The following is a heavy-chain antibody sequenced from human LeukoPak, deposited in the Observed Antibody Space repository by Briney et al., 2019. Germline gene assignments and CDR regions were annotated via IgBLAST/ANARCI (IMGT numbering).Heavy chain of an antibody. CDR2: IYYSGST. CDR3: ARDLNASGWFDP. J-gene: IGHJ5*02. Sequence: SETLSLTCTVSGGSISTYYWNWIRQPPGKGLEWIGYIYYSGSTNYNPSLKSRVTISVDTSKNQFSLKLSSVTAADTAVYYCARDLNASGWFDPWGQGTLVTVSS. CDR1: GGSISTYY. V-gene: IGHV4-59*01.